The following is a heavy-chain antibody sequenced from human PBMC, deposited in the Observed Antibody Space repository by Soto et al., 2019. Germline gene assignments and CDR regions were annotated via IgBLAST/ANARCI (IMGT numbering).Heavy chain of an antibody. V-gene: IGHV1-69*06. CDR1: GSRFSNYV. J-gene: IGHJ4*02. CDR2: IIPIFNST. CDR3: AREGRGKKAGYNGLVSLGY. D-gene: IGHD2-2*02. Sequence: APVKDSRKDAGSRFSNYVIGWVRQAAGHGLEWLGRIIPIFNSTKYAQSFQGRVTITADKSTSTASLELSSLRSDDTAAYYCAREGRGKKAGYNGLVSLGYWGQGTLVTVS.